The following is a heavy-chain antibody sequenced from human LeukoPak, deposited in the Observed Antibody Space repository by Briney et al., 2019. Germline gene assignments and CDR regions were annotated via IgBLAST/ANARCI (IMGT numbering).Heavy chain of an antibody. CDR3: ARGVDILTPYYYYGMDV. D-gene: IGHD3-9*01. Sequence: ASVKVSCKASGYTFTGYYMHWVRQAPGQGLEWMGWINPNSGGTNYAQKFQGWVTMTRDTSISTAYMELSRLRSDDTAVYYCARGVDILTPYYYYGMDVWGQGTTVTVSS. CDR2: INPNSGGT. V-gene: IGHV1-2*04. CDR1: GYTFTGYY. J-gene: IGHJ6*02.